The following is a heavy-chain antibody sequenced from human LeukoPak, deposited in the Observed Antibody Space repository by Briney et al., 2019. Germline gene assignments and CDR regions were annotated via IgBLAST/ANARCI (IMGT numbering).Heavy chain of an antibody. D-gene: IGHD6-13*01. Sequence: ASVKVSCKASGYTFTSYYMHWVRQAPGQGLEWMGIINPSGGSTSYAQKFQGRVTMTRDTSTSTVYIELSSLRSEDTAVYYCARDRVSWLQEGNWFDPWGQGTLVTVSS. CDR3: ARDRVSWLQEGNWFDP. J-gene: IGHJ5*02. CDR2: INPSGGST. V-gene: IGHV1-46*01. CDR1: GYTFTSYY.